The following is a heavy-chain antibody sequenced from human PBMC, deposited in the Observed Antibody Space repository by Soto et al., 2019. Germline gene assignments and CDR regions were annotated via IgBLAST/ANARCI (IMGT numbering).Heavy chain of an antibody. Sequence: QLQLQESGSGLVKPSQTLSLTCAVSGGSIDSGGYSWNWIRQPPGKGLEWIGYIYHTGAAHYNASLEGRVSLSVDMSKHQFSLQMTSVTAADTAVYYCVRASYILPFDPWGQGIFVTVSS. D-gene: IGHD2-21*01. CDR1: GGSIDSGGYS. CDR3: VRASYILPFDP. CDR2: IYHTGAA. V-gene: IGHV4-30-2*01. J-gene: IGHJ5*02.